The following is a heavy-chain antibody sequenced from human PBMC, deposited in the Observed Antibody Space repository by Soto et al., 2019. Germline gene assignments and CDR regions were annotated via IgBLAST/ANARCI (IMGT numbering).Heavy chain of an antibody. V-gene: IGHV3-30-3*01. J-gene: IGHJ4*02. CDR2: ISYDGSNK. D-gene: IGHD3-22*01. CDR3: ASPAYYYDSSGYFPRPLRTDY. CDR1: GFTFSSYA. Sequence: QVQLVESGGGVVQPGRSLRLSCAASGFTFSSYAMHWVRQAPGKGLEWVAVISYDGSNKYYADSVKGRFTISRDNSKNTLYLQMNSLRAEDTAVYYCASPAYYYDSSGYFPRPLRTDYWGQGTLVTVSS.